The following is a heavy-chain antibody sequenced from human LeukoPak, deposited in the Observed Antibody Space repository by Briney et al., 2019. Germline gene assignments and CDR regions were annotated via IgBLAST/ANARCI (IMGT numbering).Heavy chain of an antibody. CDR2: INPNSGGT. CDR1: GYTFTGYY. D-gene: IGHD3-3*01. V-gene: IGHV1-2*02. J-gene: IGHJ5*02. Sequence: ASVKVSCKASGYTFTGYYMHWVRQAPGQGLEWMGWINPNSGGTNYAQKFQGRVTMTRDTSISTAYMELSRLRSDDTAVYYCARGISDFWSGYETYNWFDPWGQGTLVTVSS. CDR3: ARGISDFWSGYETYNWFDP.